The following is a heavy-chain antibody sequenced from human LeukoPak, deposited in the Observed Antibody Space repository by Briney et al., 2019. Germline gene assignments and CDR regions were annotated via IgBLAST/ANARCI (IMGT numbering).Heavy chain of an antibody. V-gene: IGHV4-39*01. CDR1: GASINRSSYS. CDR2: MSHSESP. D-gene: IGHD2-21*01. J-gene: IGHJ3*02. CDR3: ARQPPYSSTFDI. Sequence: SETLSLTCTVSGASINRSSYSWAWIRQPPGTGLEWIGSMSHSESPYYNPSLRSRVTISVDTSKNQLSLRLTSVTAADRAVYYCARQPPYSSTFDIWGQGTMVTVSS.